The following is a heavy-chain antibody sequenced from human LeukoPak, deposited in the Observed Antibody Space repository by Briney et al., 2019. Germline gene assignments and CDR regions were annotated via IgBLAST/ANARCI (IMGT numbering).Heavy chain of an antibody. CDR2: ISSYTGNT. J-gene: IGHJ3*02. D-gene: IGHD5/OR15-5a*01. Sequence: ASVKVSCKASGYTFTNYGLSWVRQAPGQGLEWMGWISSYTGNTNYAQKLQGRVTMTTDTSTSTAYMELRSLRSDGTAVYYCARGIYDFDIWGQGTMVTVSS. CDR3: ARGIYDFDI. V-gene: IGHV1-18*01. CDR1: GYTFTNYG.